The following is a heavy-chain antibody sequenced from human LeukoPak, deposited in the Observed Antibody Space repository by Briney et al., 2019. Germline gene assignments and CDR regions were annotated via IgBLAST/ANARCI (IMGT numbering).Heavy chain of an antibody. CDR3: ARPTRGN. CDR2: IYSGGST. V-gene: IGHV3-66*04. D-gene: IGHD3-10*01. J-gene: IGHJ4*02. Sequence: PGGSLRLSCAASGFTVSSNYMTWVRQAPGKGLEWVSVIYSGGSTYHADSVKGRFTISRDNSKNTLYLQMNTLRAEDTAVYYCARPTRGNWGQGTLVTVSS. CDR1: GFTVSSNY.